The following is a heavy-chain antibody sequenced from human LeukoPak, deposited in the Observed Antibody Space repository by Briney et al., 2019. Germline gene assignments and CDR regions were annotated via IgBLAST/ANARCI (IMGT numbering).Heavy chain of an antibody. D-gene: IGHD4-17*01. CDR1: GYTFTSYG. V-gene: IGHV1-18*04. CDR3: ARDLRGDYGDYALCDY. J-gene: IGHJ4*02. CDR2: ISAYNGNT. Sequence: GASVKVSCKASGYTFTSYGISWVRQAPGQGLEWMGWISAYNGNTNYAQKLQGRVTMTTDTSTSTAYMELRSLRSDDTAVYYCARDLRGDYGDYALCDYWGQGTLVTVSS.